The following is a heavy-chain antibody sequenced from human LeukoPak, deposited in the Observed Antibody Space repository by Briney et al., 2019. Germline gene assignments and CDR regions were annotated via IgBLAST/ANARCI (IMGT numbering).Heavy chain of an antibody. CDR3: AERPRGNYLDPFDY. D-gene: IGHD3-10*01. J-gene: IGHJ4*02. Sequence: GGSLRLSCAASGITFSNYAMAWVRQAPGKGLEWVSGISGSGGSTYYADSVKGRFTISRDNSKNRLYLQMNSLRAEDTAVYYCAERPRGNYLDPFDYWGQGTLVTVSS. CDR1: GITFSNYA. V-gene: IGHV3-23*01. CDR2: ISGSGGST.